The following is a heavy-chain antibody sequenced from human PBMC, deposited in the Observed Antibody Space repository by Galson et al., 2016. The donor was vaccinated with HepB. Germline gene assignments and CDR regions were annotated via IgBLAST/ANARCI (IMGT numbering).Heavy chain of an antibody. V-gene: IGHV3-23*01. CDR3: AKGGPQAMITFGGFIADFDD. J-gene: IGHJ4*02. D-gene: IGHD3-16*02. CDR1: GFTFSSYA. CDR2: ISVSGRST. Sequence: SLRLSCAASGFTFSSYAMSWVRQAPGKGLEWVSGISVSGRSTYYADSVKGRFTISRDNSKNTLYLQMNSLRVEDTAVYYCAKGGPQAMITFGGFIADFDDWGQGALVTVSS.